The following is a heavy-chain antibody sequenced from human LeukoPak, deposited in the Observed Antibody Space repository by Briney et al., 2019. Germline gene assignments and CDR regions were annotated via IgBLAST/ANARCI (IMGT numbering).Heavy chain of an antibody. CDR2: ISSSGSTI. J-gene: IGHJ5*02. D-gene: IGHD6-13*01. CDR3: ERGGRAAAGTTGTRPPTNWFDP. V-gene: IGHV3-11*01. Sequence: GGSLTLPCAASGFTFSDYYMSWIRQARGKGLEWVSYISSSGSTIYYAVSVKGLFPLSRDNAKNALYLQMNSLRAEDTAVYYCERGGRAAAGTTGTRPPTNWFDPWGEGTLVTVSS. CDR1: GFTFSDYY.